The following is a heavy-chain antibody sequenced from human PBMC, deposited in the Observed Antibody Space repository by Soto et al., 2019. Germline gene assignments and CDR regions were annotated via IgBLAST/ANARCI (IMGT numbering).Heavy chain of an antibody. Sequence: GGSLRLSCAASGFTFSSYAMSWVRQAPGKGLEWVSAISGSGGSTYYADSEKGRFTISRDNSKNTLYLQMNSLRAEDTAVYYCAKCVGFYGSGSYGGAFDIWGQGTMVTVSS. J-gene: IGHJ3*02. V-gene: IGHV3-23*01. CDR1: GFTFSSYA. CDR2: ISGSGGST. CDR3: AKCVGFYGSGSYGGAFDI. D-gene: IGHD3-10*01.